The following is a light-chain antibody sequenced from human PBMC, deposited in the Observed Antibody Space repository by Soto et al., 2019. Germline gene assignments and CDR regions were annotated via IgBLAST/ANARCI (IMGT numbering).Light chain of an antibody. CDR2: EVV. V-gene: IGLV2-14*01. CDR1: SGDIGGYNS. Sequence: QSALTQPASVSGSPGQSITISCTGTSGDIGGYNSVSWYQQHPGKAPKLLIYEVVKRPSGVSNRFSGSKSGNTASLTISGLQADEEADYYCSSFTSSSTWVFGGGTKLTVL. J-gene: IGLJ3*02. CDR3: SSFTSSSTWV.